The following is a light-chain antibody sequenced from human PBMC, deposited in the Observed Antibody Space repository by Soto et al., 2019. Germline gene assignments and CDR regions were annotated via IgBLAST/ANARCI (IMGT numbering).Light chain of an antibody. CDR1: SSDVGGYNY. CDR3: ISYAGSSNV. J-gene: IGLJ1*01. CDR2: EVN. V-gene: IGLV2-8*01. Sequence: QSVLTQTPSASGSPGQSVAISCTGTSSDVGGYNYVSWYQQHPSEAPNRMIYEVNKRPSGVPDRFSGCKSGNTASLTVSGLQAEDEADYFCISYAGSSNVFGTGTKVTVL.